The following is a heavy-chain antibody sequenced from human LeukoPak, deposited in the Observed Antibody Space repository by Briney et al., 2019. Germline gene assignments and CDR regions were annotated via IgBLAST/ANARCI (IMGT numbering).Heavy chain of an antibody. J-gene: IGHJ6*04. Sequence: HPGGSLRLSCAAAGLTFSSYEMNWVRQAPGKGLEWVSYINSSGSTIYYADSVKGRFTISRDNAKNSLYLQMNSLRAEDTAVYYCAELGITMIGGVWGKGTTVTISS. V-gene: IGHV3-48*03. D-gene: IGHD3-10*02. CDR2: INSSGSTI. CDR1: GLTFSSYE. CDR3: AELGITMIGGV.